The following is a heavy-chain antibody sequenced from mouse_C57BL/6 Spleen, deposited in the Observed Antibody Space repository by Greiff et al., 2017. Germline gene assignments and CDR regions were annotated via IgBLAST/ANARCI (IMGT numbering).Heavy chain of an antibody. CDR2: INPGSGGT. V-gene: IGHV1-54*01. J-gene: IGHJ3*01. Sequence: VQLQESGAELVRPGTSVKVSCKASGYAFTNYLIEWVKQRPGQGLEWIGVINPGSGGTNYNEKFKGKATLTADKSSSTAYMQLSSLTSEDSAVYFCARERFAYWGQGTLGTVSA. CDR3: ARERFAY. CDR1: GYAFTNYL.